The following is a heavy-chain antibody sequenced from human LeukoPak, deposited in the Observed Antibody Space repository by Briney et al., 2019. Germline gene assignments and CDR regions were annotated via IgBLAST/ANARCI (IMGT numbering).Heavy chain of an antibody. D-gene: IGHD2-15*01. CDR3: TRVRDGGIFDF. CDR1: GFTFSDHY. Sequence: AGGSLRLSCAASGFTFSDHYMDCVRQAPGKGLEWIGRIKNKPNTYATDHAASVKGRFTVSRDDSKNSVYLHMNNLKTEDTAVYYCTRVRDGGIFDFRGQGTLVIVSS. V-gene: IGHV3-72*01. CDR2: IKNKPNTYAT. J-gene: IGHJ4*02.